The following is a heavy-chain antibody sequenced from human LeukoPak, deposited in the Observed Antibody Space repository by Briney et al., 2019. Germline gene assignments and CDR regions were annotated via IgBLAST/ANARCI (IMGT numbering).Heavy chain of an antibody. CDR3: GRRRIDCSDTGCYVDY. J-gene: IGHJ4*02. CDR2: MNPNRGDT. Sequence: ASVKVSCEASGYTFTGYYIHWMRQAPGQGPEWMGWMNPNRGDTSYAQKFQGRVTMTRDTPINTAYMELSGLTSDDTAVYYCGRRRIDCSDTGCYVDYWGQGTLVTVSS. D-gene: IGHD2-15*01. CDR1: GYTFTGYY. V-gene: IGHV1-2*02.